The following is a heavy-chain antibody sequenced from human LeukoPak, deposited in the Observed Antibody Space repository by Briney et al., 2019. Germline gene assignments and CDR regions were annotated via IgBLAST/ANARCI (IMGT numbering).Heavy chain of an antibody. CDR1: GYSFILYG. Sequence: GASVKVSCKTSGYSFILYGISWVRQAPGQGLEWMGWISAYNGNTNYAQKLQGRVTMTTDTSTSTAYMELRSLRSDDTAVYYCARDPAVLAVTTHAFDVWGQGTMVTVSS. V-gene: IGHV1-18*01. CDR2: ISAYNGNT. D-gene: IGHD2-21*02. J-gene: IGHJ3*01. CDR3: ARDPAVLAVTTHAFDV.